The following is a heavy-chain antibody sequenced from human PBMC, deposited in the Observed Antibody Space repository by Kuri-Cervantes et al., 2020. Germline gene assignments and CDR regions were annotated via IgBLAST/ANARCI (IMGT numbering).Heavy chain of an antibody. J-gene: IGHJ4*02. CDR1: GFSSYS. CDR2: ISASGANT. D-gene: IGHD1-1*01. Sequence: GESLKISCAASGFSSYSMNWVRQTPGKGPEWVSAISASGANTYYADSVKGRFTMSRDNSQNTIFLQMNSLRPEDTAVYYCATHPEGSVQDFGYWGQGTLVTVSS. CDR3: ATHPEGSVQDFGY. V-gene: IGHV3-23*01.